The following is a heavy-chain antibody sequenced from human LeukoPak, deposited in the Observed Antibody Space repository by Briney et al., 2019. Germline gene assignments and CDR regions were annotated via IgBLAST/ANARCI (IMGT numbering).Heavy chain of an antibody. CDR1: GFTFSSFG. V-gene: IGHV3-33*01. CDR3: ASLPTYSSGWTPLDY. J-gene: IGHJ4*02. D-gene: IGHD6-19*01. CDR2: IWYDASNK. Sequence: GGSLRLSCAASGFTFSSFGMHWVRQAPGKGLEWVAVIWYDASNKYYADSVKGRFTISRDNSKNTLFLQMNSLRDDDTAVYYCASLPTYSSGWTPLDYWGQGTLVTVSS.